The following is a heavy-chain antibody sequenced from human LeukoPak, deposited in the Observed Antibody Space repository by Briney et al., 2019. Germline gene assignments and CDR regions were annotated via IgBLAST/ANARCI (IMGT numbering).Heavy chain of an antibody. CDR3: ARDPATKGSSSWYVLGWFDP. CDR1: AYTFTVYY. CDR2: INPNSGGT. D-gene: IGHD6-13*01. J-gene: IGHJ5*02. Sequence: GASVTVSFKSSAYTFTVYYMHWVRQAPGQGLEWMGWINPNSGGTNYAQKFQGRVTMTRDTSISTAYMELSRLRSDDTAVYYCARDPATKGSSSWYVLGWFDPWGQGTLVTVSS. V-gene: IGHV1-2*02.